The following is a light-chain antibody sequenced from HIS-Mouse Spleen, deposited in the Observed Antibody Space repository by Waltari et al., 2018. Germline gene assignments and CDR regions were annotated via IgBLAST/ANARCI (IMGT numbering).Light chain of an antibody. CDR2: DDS. Sequence: SYVLTQPPSVSVAPGKTARITWGGNHIGRKSVDWYQQKPGQAPVLVVYDDSDRPSGIPGRFSGSNSGNTATLTISRVEAGDEADYYCQVWDSSSDHVVFGGGTKLTVL. CDR3: QVWDSSSDHVV. V-gene: IGLV3-21*03. CDR1: HIGRKS. J-gene: IGLJ2*01.